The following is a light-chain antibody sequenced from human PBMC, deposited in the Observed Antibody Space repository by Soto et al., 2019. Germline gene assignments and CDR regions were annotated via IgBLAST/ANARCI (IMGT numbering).Light chain of an antibody. CDR2: DAS. Sequence: EIVLTQSPDTLSLSPGGRCTLSCWASHSVTTHLAWFQQRPGQTPRLLIYDASTRAPGIPARFSGRGSGADFTLTISSLEPEDFAVYYCQQRSDSITFGQGTRLEIK. CDR1: HSVTTH. J-gene: IGKJ5*01. CDR3: QQRSDSIT. V-gene: IGKV3-11*01.